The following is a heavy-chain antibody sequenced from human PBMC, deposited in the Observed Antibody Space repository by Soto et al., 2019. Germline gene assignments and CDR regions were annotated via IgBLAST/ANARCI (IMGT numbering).Heavy chain of an antibody. Sequence: GGSLRLSCAASGFTFGSFAMHWVRQAPGKGLEWVALISHDGSNKLYADSVKARFAIPRDNSKNTLFVQLNSLRPEDTALYYCAREQHLVLDAFDIWGPGTMVTVSS. CDR1: GFTFGSFA. CDR2: ISHDGSNK. V-gene: IGHV3-30*09. J-gene: IGHJ3*02. CDR3: AREQHLVLDAFDI.